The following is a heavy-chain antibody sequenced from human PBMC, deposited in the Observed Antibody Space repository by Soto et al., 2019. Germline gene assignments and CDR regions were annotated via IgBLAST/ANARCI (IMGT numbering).Heavy chain of an antibody. CDR3: AKWSPNGEWLFSSYYGMDV. Sequence: GGSLRLSCAASGFTFSSYGMHWVRQAPGKGLEWVAVISYDGSNKYYADSVKGRFTISRDNSKNTLYLQMSSLRAEDTAVYYCAKWSPNGEWLFSSYYGMDVWGQGTTVTVSS. V-gene: IGHV3-30*18. CDR1: GFTFSSYG. J-gene: IGHJ6*02. CDR2: ISYDGSNK. D-gene: IGHD3-3*01.